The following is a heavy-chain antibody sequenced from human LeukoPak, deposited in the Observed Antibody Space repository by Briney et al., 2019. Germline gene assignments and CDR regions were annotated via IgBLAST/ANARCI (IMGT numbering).Heavy chain of an antibody. J-gene: IGHJ4*02. CDR2: IYYTGST. CDR3: AASSGSYSPPDY. V-gene: IGHV4-59*01. CDR1: GDSISNYY. Sequence: SETLSLTCTVSGDSISNYYWSWIRQPPGKGLEWIGYIYYTGSTTYNPSLKSRVTISVDTSKNQFSLKVSSVTAADTAVYYCAASSGSYSPPDYWGQGTLVTVSS. D-gene: IGHD1-26*01.